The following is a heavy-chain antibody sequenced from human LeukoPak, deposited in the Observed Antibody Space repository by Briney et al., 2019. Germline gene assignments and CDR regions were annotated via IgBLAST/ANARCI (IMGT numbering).Heavy chain of an antibody. D-gene: IGHD4-17*01. V-gene: IGHV1-58*02. CDR2: IVVGSGNT. CDR1: GFTFTSSA. CDR3: AAGNYGDYGWYFDL. Sequence: ASVKVSFKASGFTFTSSAMQWVRQARGQRRAWMGWIVVGSGNTNYAQKVQERVSITRDMSTSTAYMELSSLRSEDTAVYYCAAGNYGDYGWYFDLWGRGTLVTVSS. J-gene: IGHJ2*01.